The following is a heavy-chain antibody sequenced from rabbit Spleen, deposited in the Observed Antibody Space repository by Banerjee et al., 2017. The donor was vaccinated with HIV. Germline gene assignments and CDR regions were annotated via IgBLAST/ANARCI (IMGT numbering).Heavy chain of an antibody. V-gene: IGHV1S40*01. CDR2: IYAGSSSGFT. Sequence: QSLEESGGDLVKPGASLTLTCTASGFSFSGSHYMCWVRQAPGKGLEWIACIYAGSSSGFTYSATWAKGRFTISKTSSTTVTLQMTSLTAADTATYFCARHPGGRVNLWGPGTLVTVS. J-gene: IGHJ4*01. CDR1: GFSFSGSHY. D-gene: IGHD7-1*01. CDR3: ARHPGGRVNL.